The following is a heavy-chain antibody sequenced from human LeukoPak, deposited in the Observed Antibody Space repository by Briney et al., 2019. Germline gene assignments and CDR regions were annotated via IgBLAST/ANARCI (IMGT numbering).Heavy chain of an antibody. V-gene: IGHV3-30*04. CDR2: ISYDGSNK. CDR1: GFTFSSYA. J-gene: IGHJ4*02. CDR3: ARGKAEYFDY. Sequence: QPGRSLRLSCAASGFTFSSYAMHWVRQAPGKGLEWVAVISYDGSNKYYADSVKGRFTISRDNSKKTLYLQMNSLRAEDPAVYYCARGKAEYFDYWGQGTLVTVSS. D-gene: IGHD1-14*01.